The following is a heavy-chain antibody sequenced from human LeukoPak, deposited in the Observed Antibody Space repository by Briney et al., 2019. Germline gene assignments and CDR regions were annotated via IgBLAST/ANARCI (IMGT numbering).Heavy chain of an antibody. J-gene: IGHJ4*02. CDR3: AHRLGYYDILTGYPTLYFDY. D-gene: IGHD3-9*01. CDR1: GFSLSTSGVG. V-gene: IGHV2-5*01. CDR2: IYWNDDE. Sequence: SGPTLVNPTQTLTLTCTFSGFSLSTSGVGVGWIRQPPGKALEWLALIYWNDDERYSPSLKSRLTITKDTSKNQVVPTMTNMDPVDTATYYCAHRLGYYDILTGYPTLYFDYWGQGTLVTVSS.